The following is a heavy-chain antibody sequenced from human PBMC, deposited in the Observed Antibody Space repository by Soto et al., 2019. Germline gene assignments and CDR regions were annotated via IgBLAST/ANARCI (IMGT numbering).Heavy chain of an antibody. CDR2: IYSIGSP. CDR3: RRSSRYSTDV. CDR1: GGSISSSSY. J-gene: IGHJ6*02. V-gene: IGHV4-39*01. Sequence: QLQLQESGPGLVKPSETLSLTCTVSGGSISSSSYWGWIRQPPGKGLEWIGSIYSIGSPYYNPSRKGRVTIAVDTSKNQFSLRLSSVTAADTAVYYCRRSSRYSTDVWGQGTTVTVSS. D-gene: IGHD6-13*01.